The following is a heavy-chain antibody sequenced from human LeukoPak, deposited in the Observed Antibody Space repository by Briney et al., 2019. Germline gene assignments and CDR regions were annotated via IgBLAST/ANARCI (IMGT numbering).Heavy chain of an antibody. Sequence: PGGSLRLSCAASGFTFSDYYMTWIRQAPGKGLEWVSCIDTTGSDTNYADSVKGRFTISRDNSKNTLYLQMNSLRAEDTAVYYCARGGGDRNPFDYWGQGTLVTVSS. D-gene: IGHD4-17*01. CDR2: IDTTGSDT. CDR1: GFTFSDYY. CDR3: ARGGGDRNPFDY. V-gene: IGHV3-11*06. J-gene: IGHJ4*02.